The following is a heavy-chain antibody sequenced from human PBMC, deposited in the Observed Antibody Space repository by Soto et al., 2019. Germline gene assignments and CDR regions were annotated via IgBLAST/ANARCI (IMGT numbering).Heavy chain of an antibody. CDR3: ARDYGDFVTDYGVDV. J-gene: IGHJ6*01. V-gene: IGHV3-66*01. CDR1: GFTVSSNY. Sequence: PGGSLRLSCAASGFTVSSNYMSWVRQAPGKGLEWVSVIYSGGSTYYADSVKGRFTISRDNSKNSLYLQMSSLRDEDTAVYYCARDYGDFVTDYGVDVWGQGTTVTVSS. CDR2: IYSGGST. D-gene: IGHD4-17*01.